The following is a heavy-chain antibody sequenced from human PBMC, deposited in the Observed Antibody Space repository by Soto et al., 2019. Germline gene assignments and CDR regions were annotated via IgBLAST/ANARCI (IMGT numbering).Heavy chain of an antibody. J-gene: IGHJ3*01. V-gene: IGHV3-30*18. D-gene: IGHD6-13*01. CDR2: ISYDGNNK. Sequence: VQLVESGGGVVQPGRSLRLSCAASGFIFRSYGMHWVRQAPGKGLEWVAVISYDGNNKYFADSVKGRFTISRDNFKNTVYLQMNSLSTDDTAVYYCAKGYIAAPGVLDGIDVWGQGTMVTVSS. CDR1: GFIFRSYG. CDR3: AKGYIAAPGVLDGIDV.